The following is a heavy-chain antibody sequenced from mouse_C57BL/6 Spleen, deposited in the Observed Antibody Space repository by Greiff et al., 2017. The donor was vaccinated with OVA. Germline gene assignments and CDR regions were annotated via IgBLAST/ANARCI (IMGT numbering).Heavy chain of an antibody. Sequence: QVQLQQPGAELVKPGASVKLSCKASGYTFTSYWMQWVKQRPGQGLEWIGEIDPSDSYTNYNQKFKGKATLTVDTSSSTAYMQLSSLTSEDSAVYYCARRTPGYAMDYWGQGTSVTVSS. CDR3: ARRTPGYAMDY. CDR1: GYTFTSYW. V-gene: IGHV1-50*01. CDR2: IDPSDSYT. J-gene: IGHJ4*01.